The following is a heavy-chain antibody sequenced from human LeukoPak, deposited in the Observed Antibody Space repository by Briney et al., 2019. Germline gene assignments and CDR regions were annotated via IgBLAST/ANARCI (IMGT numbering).Heavy chain of an antibody. J-gene: IGHJ4*02. CDR2: ISVSGDKT. Sequence: GGSLRLSCAASGFTFSNYALSWVRQAPGKGLEWVSGISVSGDKTYYADSVKGRFTISRDNSKNTLYLQMNSLRAEDTAVYYCAKENPVGGTNYFDYWGQGTLVTVSS. D-gene: IGHD1-26*01. CDR3: AKENPVGGTNYFDY. V-gene: IGHV3-23*01. CDR1: GFTFSNYA.